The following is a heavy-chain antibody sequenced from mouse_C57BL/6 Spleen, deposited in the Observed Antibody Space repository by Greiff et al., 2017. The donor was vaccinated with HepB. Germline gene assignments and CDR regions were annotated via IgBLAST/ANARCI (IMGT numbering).Heavy chain of an antibody. CDR2: IYPRSGNT. CDR3: ERSDWEGAMDY. J-gene: IGHJ4*01. Sequence: VQLQQSGAELARPGASVKLSCKASGYTFTSYGISWVKQRTGQGLEWIGEIYPRSGNTYYNEKFKGKATLTADNSSSTAYMELRSLTSEDSAVYFCERSDWEGAMDYWGQGTSVTVSS. V-gene: IGHV1-81*01. CDR1: GYTFTSYG. D-gene: IGHD4-1*01.